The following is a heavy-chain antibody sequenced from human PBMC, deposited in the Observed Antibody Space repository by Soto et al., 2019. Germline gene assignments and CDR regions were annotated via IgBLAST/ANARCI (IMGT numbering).Heavy chain of an antibody. D-gene: IGHD1-26*01. Sequence: QVQLVESGGGVVQPGRSLRLSCAASGFTFSSYGMHWVRQAPGKGLEWVAVISDDGSNKYYADSVKGRFTISRDNSKNTLYLQMNSLRAEDTAVYYCAKDVVVGATPGLGDYYYYYGMDVWGQGTTVTVSS. CDR1: GFTFSSYG. CDR2: ISDDGSNK. CDR3: AKDVVVGATPGLGDYYYYYGMDV. V-gene: IGHV3-30*18. J-gene: IGHJ6*02.